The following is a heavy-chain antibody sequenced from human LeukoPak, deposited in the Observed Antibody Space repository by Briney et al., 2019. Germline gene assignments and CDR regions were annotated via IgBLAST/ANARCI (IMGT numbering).Heavy chain of an antibody. V-gene: IGHV1-18*01. Sequence: SVKVSCKASGYTFTSYGISWVRQAPGQGLEWMGWISAYNGNTNYAQKLQGRVTMTTDTSTSTAYMELRSLRSEDTAVYYCARDRGTIFGVVIGHWFDPWGQGTLVTVSS. CDR2: ISAYNGNT. CDR3: ARDRGTIFGVVIGHWFDP. J-gene: IGHJ5*02. D-gene: IGHD3-3*01. CDR1: GYTFTSYG.